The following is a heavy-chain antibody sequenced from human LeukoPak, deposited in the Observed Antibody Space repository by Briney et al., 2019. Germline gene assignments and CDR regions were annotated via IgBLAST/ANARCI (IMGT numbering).Heavy chain of an antibody. CDR3: ARDDILPGYRDY. J-gene: IGHJ4*02. D-gene: IGHD3-9*01. CDR1: GFTVSSNY. CDR2: IYSGGST. Sequence: GRSLRLSCAASGFTVSSNYMSWVRQAPGKGREWVSVIYSGGSTYYADSVKGRFAISRDNYKNTLYLQMNSLRAEDTAVYYCARDDILPGYRDYWGQGTLVTVSS. V-gene: IGHV3-53*01.